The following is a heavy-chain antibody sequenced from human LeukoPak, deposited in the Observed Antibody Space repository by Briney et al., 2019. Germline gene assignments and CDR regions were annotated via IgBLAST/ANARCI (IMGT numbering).Heavy chain of an antibody. CDR1: GGTFSSYA. D-gene: IGHD3-3*01. CDR2: IIPIFGTA. J-gene: IGHJ4*02. CDR3: ARGAYDFWSGSKHPLDY. Sequence: GASVKVSCKASGGTFSSYAISWVRQAPGQGLEWMGGIIPIFGTANYAQKFQGRVTITTDESTSTAYMELSSLRSEDTAVYYCARGAYDFWSGSKHPLDYWGQGTLVTVSS. V-gene: IGHV1-69*05.